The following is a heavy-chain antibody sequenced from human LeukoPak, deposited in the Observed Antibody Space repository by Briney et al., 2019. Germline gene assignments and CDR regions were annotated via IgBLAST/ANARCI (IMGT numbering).Heavy chain of an antibody. CDR1: GYTLTELS. J-gene: IGHJ5*02. V-gene: IGHV1-24*01. CDR3: ATGELLWFGEPQFDP. D-gene: IGHD3-10*01. CDR2: FDPEDGET. Sequence: ASVKVSCKVSGYTLTELSMHWVRQAPGKGLAWMGGFDPEDGETIYAQKFQGRVTMTEDTSTDTAYMELSSLRSEDTAVYYCATGELLWFGEPQFDPWGQGTLVTVSS.